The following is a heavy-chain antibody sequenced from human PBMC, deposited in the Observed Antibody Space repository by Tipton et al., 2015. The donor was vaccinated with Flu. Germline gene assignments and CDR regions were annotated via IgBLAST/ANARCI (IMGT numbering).Heavy chain of an antibody. CDR3: ARSRGQGLARPFTDY. CDR2: INHSGST. J-gene: IGHJ4*02. CDR1: GGSFSGYY. V-gene: IGHV4-34*01. D-gene: IGHD6-19*01. Sequence: LRLSCAVYGGSFSGYYWSWIRQPPGKGLEWIGEINHSGSTNYNPSLKSRVTISVDTSKNQFSLKLSSVTAADTAVYYCARSRGQGLARPFTDYWGQGTLVTVSS.